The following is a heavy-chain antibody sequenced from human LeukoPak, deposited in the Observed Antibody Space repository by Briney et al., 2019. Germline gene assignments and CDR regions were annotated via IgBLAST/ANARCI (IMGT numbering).Heavy chain of an antibody. V-gene: IGHV4-59*01. Sequence: SETLSLTCTVSGGSISSYYWSWIRQPPGKGLEWIGYIYYSGSTNYNPSLKSRATISVDTSKNQFSLKLSSVTAADTAVYYCARGPSRDGYKSGYYYYGMDVWGQGTTVTVSS. J-gene: IGHJ6*02. D-gene: IGHD5-24*01. CDR2: IYYSGST. CDR1: GGSISSYY. CDR3: ARGPSRDGYKSGYYYYGMDV.